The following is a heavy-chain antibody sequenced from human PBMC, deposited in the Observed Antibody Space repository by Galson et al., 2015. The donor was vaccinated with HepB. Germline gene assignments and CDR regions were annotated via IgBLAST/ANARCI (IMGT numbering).Heavy chain of an antibody. CDR3: AKWREGIAAELLDY. CDR1: GFTFSSYA. Sequence: SLRLSCAASGFTFSSYAMSWVRQAPGKGLEWVSAISGSGGSTYYADSVKGRFTISRDNSKNTLHLQMNSLRAEDTAVYYCAKWREGIAAELLDYWGQGTLVTVSS. CDR2: ISGSGGST. J-gene: IGHJ4*02. V-gene: IGHV3-23*01. D-gene: IGHD6-13*01.